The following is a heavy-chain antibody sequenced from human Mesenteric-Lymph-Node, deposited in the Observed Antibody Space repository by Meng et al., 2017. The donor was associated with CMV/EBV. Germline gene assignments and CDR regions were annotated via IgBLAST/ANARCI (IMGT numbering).Heavy chain of an antibody. CDR2: INHSGTT. J-gene: IGHJ5*02. D-gene: IGHD2-15*01. V-gene: IGHV4-34*01. CDR3: ATSTLAAINRFDP. Sequence: GAAGASCRGYYWTWVRLPPGKGLEWIGQINHSGTTNYNPSLKSRVTMSVDTSKSQVSLKLSSVTAADTAVYYCATSTLAAINRFDPWGQGTLVTVSS. CDR1: GASCRGYY.